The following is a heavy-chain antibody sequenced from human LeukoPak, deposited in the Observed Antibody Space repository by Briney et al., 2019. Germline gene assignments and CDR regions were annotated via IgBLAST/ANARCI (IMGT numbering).Heavy chain of an antibody. V-gene: IGHV3-23*01. Sequence: QSGGSLRLSCAASGFTFSTYAMIWVRQAPGKGLEWVSVIGDNNFFTGRFTYYADSVKGRFTISRNNSKNTLYLQMNSLRAEDTAVYYCASGSGSYRTPYYYMDVWGKGTTVTVSS. D-gene: IGHD3-10*01. CDR2: IGDNNFFTGRFT. J-gene: IGHJ6*03. CDR1: GFTFSTYA. CDR3: ASGSGSYRTPYYYMDV.